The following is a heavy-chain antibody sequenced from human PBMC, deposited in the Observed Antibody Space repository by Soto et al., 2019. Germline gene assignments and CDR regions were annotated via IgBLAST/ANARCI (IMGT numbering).Heavy chain of an antibody. J-gene: IGHJ4*02. CDR2: VYYIGTT. Sequence: SETLSLTCTISGGSMNDYYWNWIRQPPGGGLDWIGHVYYIGTTKYSPSLQSRVTISIDISKNQLSLKLNSVTAADTALYYCARADYSKIDYWGQGTLVTVSS. V-gene: IGHV4-59*01. CDR1: GGSMNDYY. CDR3: ARADYSKIDY. D-gene: IGHD4-4*01.